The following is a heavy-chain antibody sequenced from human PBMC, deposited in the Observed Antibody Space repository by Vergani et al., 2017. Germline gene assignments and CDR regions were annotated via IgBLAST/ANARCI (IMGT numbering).Heavy chain of an antibody. CDR2: IYHSGST. D-gene: IGHD3-22*01. CDR1: GGSISSGGYS. J-gene: IGHJ4*02. V-gene: IGHV4-30-2*01. Sequence: QVQLQESGSGLVKPSQTLSLTCAVSGGSISSGGYSWSWLRQPPGKGLEWIGYIYHSGSTYYNPSLKSRVTISVDRSKNQFSLKLSSVTAADTAVYYCARLRYDSSGYYYGNYFDYWGQGTLVTVSS. CDR3: ARLRYDSSGYYYGNYFDY.